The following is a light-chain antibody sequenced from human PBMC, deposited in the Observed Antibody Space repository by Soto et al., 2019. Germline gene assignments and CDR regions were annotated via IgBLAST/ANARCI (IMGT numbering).Light chain of an antibody. Sequence: DIQMTQSPSSLSASVGDRVTITCRASQSIYSSLNWYHQKPVKAPTLLIYAASNLQSGVPSRFSGSGSATDFTLSISSLQPEDFATYYCQQSYSAPYTFGQGTKLEI. J-gene: IGKJ2*01. CDR1: QSIYSS. V-gene: IGKV1-39*01. CDR3: QQSYSAPYT. CDR2: AAS.